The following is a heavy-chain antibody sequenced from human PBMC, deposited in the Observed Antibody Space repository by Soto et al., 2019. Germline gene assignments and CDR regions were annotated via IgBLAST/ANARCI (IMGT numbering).Heavy chain of an antibody. CDR1: GGSISSSSYY. Sequence: PSETLSLTCTVSGGSISSSSYYWGWIRQPPGKGLEWIGSIYYSGSTCYNPSLKSRVTISVDTSKNQFSLRLTSVTAADTAVYYCARTVADRDYYYYYYMDVWGKGTTVTVSS. CDR3: ARTVADRDYYYYYYMDV. CDR2: IYYSGST. J-gene: IGHJ6*03. V-gene: IGHV4-39*01. D-gene: IGHD6-19*01.